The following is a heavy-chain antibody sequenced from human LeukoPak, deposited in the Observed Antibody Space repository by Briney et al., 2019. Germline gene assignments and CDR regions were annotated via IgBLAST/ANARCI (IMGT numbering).Heavy chain of an antibody. J-gene: IGHJ4*02. D-gene: IGHD2-2*01. CDR3: ARDGGVVVVPAATAHHLDY. CDR1: GFTFSSYA. V-gene: IGHV3-30*01. Sequence: GSLRLSCAASGFTFSSYAMHWVRQAPGKGLEWVAVISYDGSNKYYADSVKGRFTISRDNSKNTLYLQMNSLRAEDTAVYYCARDGGVVVVPAATAHHLDYWGQGTLVTVSS. CDR2: ISYDGSNK.